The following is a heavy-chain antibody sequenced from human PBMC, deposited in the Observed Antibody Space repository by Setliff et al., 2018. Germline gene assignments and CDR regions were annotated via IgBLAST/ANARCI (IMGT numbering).Heavy chain of an antibody. CDR1: GFSLSNTKMG. J-gene: IGHJ3*02. CDR2: IFSNDEK. CDR3: FDM. V-gene: IGHV2-26*01. Sequence: ESGPTLVNPTETLTLACTVSGFSLSNTKMGVSWIRQPPGKALEWLAHIFSNDEKTYSPSLQTRLTISKDTSKSQVVLTMTNMDPADTGTYDAFDMWGQGTLVTVSS.